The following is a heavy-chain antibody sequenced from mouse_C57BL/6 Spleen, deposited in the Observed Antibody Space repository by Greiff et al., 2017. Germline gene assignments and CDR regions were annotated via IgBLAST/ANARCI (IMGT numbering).Heavy chain of an antibody. CDR2: IYPGSGST. Sequence: QVQLKQSGAELVKPGASVKMSCKASGYTFTSYWITWVKQRPGQGLEWIGDIYPGSGSTNYNEKFKSKATLTVDTSSSTAYMQLSSLTSEDSAVYYCARPAQATYAMDYWGQGTSVTVSS. CDR1: GYTFTSYW. V-gene: IGHV1-55*01. D-gene: IGHD3-2*02. CDR3: ARPAQATYAMDY. J-gene: IGHJ4*01.